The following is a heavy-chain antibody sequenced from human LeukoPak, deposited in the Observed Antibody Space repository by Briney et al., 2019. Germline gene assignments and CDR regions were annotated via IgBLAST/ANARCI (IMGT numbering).Heavy chain of an antibody. CDR2: IYSGGST. J-gene: IGHJ3*01. Sequence: GGSLRLSCAASGFTVSSNYMSWVRQAPGKGLEWVSVIYSGGSTYYADSVKGRFTISRDDAKNSLYLQMDSLRAEDTALYYCAREGDAFDFWGQGTMVTVSS. CDR1: GFTVSSNY. V-gene: IGHV3-53*01. CDR3: AREGDAFDF.